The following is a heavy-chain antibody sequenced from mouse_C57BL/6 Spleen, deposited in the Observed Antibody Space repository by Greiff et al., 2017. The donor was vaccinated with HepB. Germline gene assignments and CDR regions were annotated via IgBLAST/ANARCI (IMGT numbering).Heavy chain of an antibody. CDR1: GYAFSSSW. CDR3: ARIDLKRRAMDY. CDR2: IYPGDGDT. Sequence: QVQLQQSGPELVKPGASVKISCKASGYAFSSSWMNWVKQRPGKGLEWIGRIYPGDGDTNYNGKFKGKATLTADKSSSTAYMQLSSLTSEDSAVYFCARIDLKRRAMDYWGQGTSVTVSS. V-gene: IGHV1-82*01. J-gene: IGHJ4*01. D-gene: IGHD1-3*01.